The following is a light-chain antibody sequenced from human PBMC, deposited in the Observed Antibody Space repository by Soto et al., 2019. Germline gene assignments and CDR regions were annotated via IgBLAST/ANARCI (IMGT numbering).Light chain of an antibody. Sequence: EIVMTQSPGTLSLSPGERATISCRASQVIGSRYLAWYHQKSGQAPRLLIYGASSRATGIPDRFSGSGSGTDFTLTISRLEPEDFGVHYCQQFGSSIPHTFGQGTKVDIK. CDR1: QVIGSRY. J-gene: IGKJ2*01. CDR2: GAS. CDR3: QQFGSSIPHT. V-gene: IGKV3-20*01.